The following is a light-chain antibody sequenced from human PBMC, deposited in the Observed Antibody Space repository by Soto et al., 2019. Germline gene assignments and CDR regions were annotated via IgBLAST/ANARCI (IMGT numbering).Light chain of an antibody. V-gene: IGLV1-44*01. Sequence: QSVLTQPPSASGTPGRRVTISCSGSSSNLGDNTVNWYQQLPGTAPKLLIYRNNRRPSEVPDRFSGSKSGTSASLAISGLQSDDEADYYCATWDDSLNGPVFGGGTKPPS. CDR2: RNN. J-gene: IGLJ3*02. CDR3: ATWDDSLNGPV. CDR1: SSNLGDNT.